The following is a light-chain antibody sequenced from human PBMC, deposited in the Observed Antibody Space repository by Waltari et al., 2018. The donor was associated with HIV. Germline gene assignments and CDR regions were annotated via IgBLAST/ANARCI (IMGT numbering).Light chain of an antibody. J-gene: IGKJ1*01. Sequence: EIVMTQSPATLSVSPGERATLSCRASQSVTRDLAWYQQKPGQAPILLIDATSTRATGVPARFSGSGSGTEVTLTISSLQSEDFAVYYCQHYTNRPRTFGQGTTVEIK. CDR3: QHYTNRPRT. CDR2: ATS. V-gene: IGKV3-15*01. CDR1: QSVTRD.